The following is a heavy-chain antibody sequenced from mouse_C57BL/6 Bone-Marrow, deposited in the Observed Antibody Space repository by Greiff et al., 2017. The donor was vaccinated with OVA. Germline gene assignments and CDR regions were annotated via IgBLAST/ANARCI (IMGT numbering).Heavy chain of an antibody. V-gene: IGHV1-50*01. J-gene: IGHJ2*01. Sequence: QVQLKQPGAELVKPGASVKLSCKASGYTFTSYWMQWVKQRPGQGLEWIGEIDPSDSYTNYNQKFKGKATLTVDTSSSTAYMQLSSLTSEDSAVYYCANSNYAGDYWGQGTTLTVSS. D-gene: IGHD2-5*01. CDR2: IDPSDSYT. CDR3: ANSNYAGDY. CDR1: GYTFTSYW.